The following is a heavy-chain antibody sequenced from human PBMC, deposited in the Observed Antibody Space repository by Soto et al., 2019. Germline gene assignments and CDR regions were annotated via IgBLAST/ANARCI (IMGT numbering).Heavy chain of an antibody. D-gene: IGHD2-15*01. CDR3: AKSVRYCLGSSCSPEAFDV. V-gene: IGHV3-30*18. CDR2: ISYDGSNK. CDR1: GFSFSDSG. J-gene: IGHJ3*01. Sequence: QVHLVESGGGVVQPGRSLRLSCVASGFSFSDSGMHWVCQAPGKGLEWVAAISYDGSNKYYADSVNDRFTISRDNSKNTRSLQMNSLRAEDKAVYYCAKSVRYCLGSSCSPEAFDVWGQGTLVSVSS.